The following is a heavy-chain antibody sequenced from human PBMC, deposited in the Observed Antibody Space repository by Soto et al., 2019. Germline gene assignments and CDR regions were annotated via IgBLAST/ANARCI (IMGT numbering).Heavy chain of an antibody. D-gene: IGHD1-26*01. CDR2: IYYSGST. Sequence: SETLSLTCTVSGGSISSSSYYWGWIRQPPGKGLEWIGSIYYSGSTYYNPSLKSRVTISVDTSKNQFSLKMRSVTAADTAVYYCASVGATYYYYGMDVWGQGTTVTVSS. J-gene: IGHJ6*02. V-gene: IGHV4-39*01. CDR1: GGSISSSSYY. CDR3: ASVGATYYYYGMDV.